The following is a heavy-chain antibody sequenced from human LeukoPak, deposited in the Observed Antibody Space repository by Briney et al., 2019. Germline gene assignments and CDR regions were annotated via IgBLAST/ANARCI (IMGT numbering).Heavy chain of an antibody. V-gene: IGHV3-21*01. CDR2: ISSSSSYI. Sequence: AGGSLRLSCAAPGFTFSSYSMNWVRQAPGKGLEWVSSISSSSSYIYYADSVKGRFTISRDNAKNSLYLQMNSLRAEDTAVYYCARVRSGFTIAGFDYWGQGTLVTVSS. J-gene: IGHJ4*02. CDR1: GFTFSSYS. D-gene: IGHD5-12*01. CDR3: ARVRSGFTIAGFDY.